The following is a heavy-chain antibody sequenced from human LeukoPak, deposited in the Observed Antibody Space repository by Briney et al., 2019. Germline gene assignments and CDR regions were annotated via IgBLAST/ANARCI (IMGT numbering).Heavy chain of an antibody. D-gene: IGHD6-6*01. Sequence: ASVKVSCKASGYTFTSYGFSWVRQAPGQGLEWMGWISAYNGNTNYAQKFQGRVTMTRDTSTSTVYMELSSLRSEDTAVYYCARDGPRIAALGEDFDYWGQGTLVTVSS. CDR2: ISAYNGNT. J-gene: IGHJ4*02. CDR3: ARDGPRIAALGEDFDY. CDR1: GYTFTSYG. V-gene: IGHV1-18*01.